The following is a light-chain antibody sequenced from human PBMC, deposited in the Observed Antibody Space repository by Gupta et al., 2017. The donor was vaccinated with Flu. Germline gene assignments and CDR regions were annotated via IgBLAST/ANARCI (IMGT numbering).Light chain of an antibody. V-gene: IGLV1-51*02. CDR2: ENN. CDR3: GSWDSRLSGYV. CDR1: SSTIGDYF. Sequence: QSVLTQPPSVSAAPGQNVTISCSGGSSTIGDYFVAWYQHLPGRAPKVLIYENNKRPAGIPDRFSASKSGTSATLGISGLQTGDEADYYCGSWDSRLSGYVFGTGIKVTV. J-gene: IGLJ1*01.